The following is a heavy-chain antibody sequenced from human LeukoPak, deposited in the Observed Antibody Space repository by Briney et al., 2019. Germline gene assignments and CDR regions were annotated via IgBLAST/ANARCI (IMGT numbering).Heavy chain of an antibody. CDR3: ARVRDDSSGYYGLDY. CDR1: GGSISSYY. Sequence: SETLSLTCTVSGGSISSYYWSWIRQPPGKGLEWIGYIYYSGSTNYNPSLKSRVTISVDTSKNQFSLKLSSVTAADTAVYYCARVRDDSSGYYGLDYWGQGTLVTVSS. J-gene: IGHJ4*02. D-gene: IGHD3-22*01. CDR2: IYYSGST. V-gene: IGHV4-59*01.